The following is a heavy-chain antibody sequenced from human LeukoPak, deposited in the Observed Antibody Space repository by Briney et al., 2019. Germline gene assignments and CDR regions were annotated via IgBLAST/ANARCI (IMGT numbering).Heavy chain of an antibody. CDR1: GYTFTGYY. CDR2: INPNSGGT. Sequence: GASVKVSCKASGYTFTGYYMHWVRQAPGQGLEWMGWINPNSGGTNYAQKFQGRVTMTRDTSISTPYMELRRLRSDDTAVYYCARRLKYCSSTSCYAVAAYDYWGQGTLVTVSS. J-gene: IGHJ4*02. V-gene: IGHV1-2*02. CDR3: ARRLKYCSSTSCYAVAAYDY. D-gene: IGHD2-2*01.